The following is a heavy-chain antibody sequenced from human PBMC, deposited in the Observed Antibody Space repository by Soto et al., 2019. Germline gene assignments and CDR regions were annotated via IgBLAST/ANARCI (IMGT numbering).Heavy chain of an antibody. CDR2: IWYDGSNK. V-gene: IGHV3-33*01. D-gene: IGHD5-12*01. CDR3: ARELGDRVATITIHYYYGMDV. Sequence: QVQLVESGGGVVQPGRSLRLSCAASGFTFSSYGMHWVRQAPGKGLEWVAVIWYDGSNKYYADSVKGRFTISRDNSKNTLYLQMNSLRAEATAVYYCARELGDRVATITIHYYYGMDVWGQGTTVTVSS. CDR1: GFTFSSYG. J-gene: IGHJ6*02.